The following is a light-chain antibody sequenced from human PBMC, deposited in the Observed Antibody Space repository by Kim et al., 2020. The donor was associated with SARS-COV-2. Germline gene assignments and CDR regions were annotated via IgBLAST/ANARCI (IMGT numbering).Light chain of an antibody. V-gene: IGKV1-39*01. CDR1: QSISSY. CDR3: QQSYSTLLFT. Sequence: SVGDRVTIPCRASQSISSYLNWYQQKPGKAPKLLIYAASSLQSGVPSRFSGSGSGTDFTLTISSLQPEDFATYYCQQSYSTLLFTFGPGTKVDIK. CDR2: AAS. J-gene: IGKJ3*01.